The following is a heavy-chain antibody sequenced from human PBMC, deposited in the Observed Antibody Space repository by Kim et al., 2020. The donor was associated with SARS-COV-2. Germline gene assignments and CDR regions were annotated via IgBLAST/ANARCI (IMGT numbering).Heavy chain of an antibody. CDR3: AKKRHTSGWSFDS. CDR2: ISASSYTT. J-gene: IGHJ4*02. Sequence: GGSLRLSCAASGFTFNNYGMSWVRQAPGKGLEFVSTISASSYTTNYADSVKGRFTISRDNSKNTLYLRMNSLRAEDTAVYYCAKKRHTSGWSFDSWGQGTLLTVSS. V-gene: IGHV3-23*01. D-gene: IGHD6-19*01. CDR1: GFTFNNYG.